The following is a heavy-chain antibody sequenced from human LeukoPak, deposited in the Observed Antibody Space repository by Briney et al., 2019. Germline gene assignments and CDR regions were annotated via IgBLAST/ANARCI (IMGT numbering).Heavy chain of an antibody. CDR3: ARETSRYCYDSSGYRYYFDY. CDR1: GFTFSSYS. Sequence: GGSLRLSCAASGFTFSSYSMNWVRQAPGRGLEWVSSISSSSSYIYYADSVKGRFTISRDNAKNSLYLQMNSLRAEDTAVYYCARETSRYCYDSSGYRYYFDYWGQGTLVTVSS. D-gene: IGHD3-22*01. V-gene: IGHV3-21*01. J-gene: IGHJ4*02. CDR2: ISSSSSYI.